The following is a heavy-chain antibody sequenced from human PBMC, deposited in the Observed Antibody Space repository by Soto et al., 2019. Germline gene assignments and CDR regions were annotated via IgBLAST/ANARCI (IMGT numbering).Heavy chain of an antibody. CDR1: GFTFSTYA. CDR3: AKDRMSYNSVWDPFDI. D-gene: IGHD1-26*01. CDR2: TGGLETDT. V-gene: IGHV3-23*01. Sequence: EVQLLESGGGLVQPGESLRLSCAASGFTFSTYAMSWVRQAPGKGLEWVAGTGGLETDTYYADSVRGRFTISRDNPRSTLVLQITSLRADDTAIYYCAKDRMSYNSVWDPFDIWGQGTVVIVSS. J-gene: IGHJ3*02.